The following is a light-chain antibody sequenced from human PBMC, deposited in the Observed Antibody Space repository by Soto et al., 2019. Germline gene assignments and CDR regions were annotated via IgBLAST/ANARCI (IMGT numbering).Light chain of an antibody. J-gene: IGKJ3*01. CDR3: QKYNSAPFT. CDR1: QGISAY. Sequence: DIQMTKSPSSLSESVGDRVTITCRASQGISAYLAWYQQKPGKVPQVLIYAAYTLHSGFPSRFSGSGSVTDFTLTISSLQPEDVASYYCQKYNSAPFTFGSGTKVDIK. CDR2: AAY. V-gene: IGKV1-27*01.